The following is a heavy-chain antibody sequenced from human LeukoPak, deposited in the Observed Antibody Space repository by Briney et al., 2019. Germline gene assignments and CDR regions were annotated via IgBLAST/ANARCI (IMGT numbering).Heavy chain of an antibody. CDR3: ATEYCSSTSCTGVPDY. Sequence: PWGSLRLSCAASGFTVSSNYMSWVRQAPGKGLEWVSVIYSGGSTYYADSVKGRFTISRDNSKNTLYLQMNSLRAEDTAVYYCATEYCSSTSCTGVPDYWGQGTLVTVSS. CDR2: IYSGGST. V-gene: IGHV3-53*01. CDR1: GFTVSSNY. D-gene: IGHD2-2*01. J-gene: IGHJ4*02.